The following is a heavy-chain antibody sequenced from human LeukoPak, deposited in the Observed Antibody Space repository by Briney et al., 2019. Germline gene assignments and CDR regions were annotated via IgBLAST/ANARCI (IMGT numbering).Heavy chain of an antibody. Sequence: GGSLRLSCAASGFTFSSYGMHWVRQAPGKGLEWVAFIRYDGSNKYYADSVKGRFTISRDNSKNTLYLQMNSLRAEDTAVYYCAKDRRSLRMVRGVTWFDPWGQGTLVTVSS. CDR2: IRYDGSNK. D-gene: IGHD3-10*01. CDR3: AKDRRSLRMVRGVTWFDP. CDR1: GFTFSSYG. J-gene: IGHJ5*02. V-gene: IGHV3-30*02.